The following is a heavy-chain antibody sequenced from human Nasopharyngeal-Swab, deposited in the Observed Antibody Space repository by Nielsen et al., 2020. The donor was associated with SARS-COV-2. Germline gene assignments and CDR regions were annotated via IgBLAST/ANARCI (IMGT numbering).Heavy chain of an antibody. CDR2: VNPTGGTT. CDR1: GYTFTKYY. D-gene: IGHD2-8*01. CDR3: GRDPAPLNGLPHLDY. V-gene: IGHV1-46*01. J-gene: IGHJ4*02. Sequence: ASVKVSCKSSGYTFTKYYMHWVRQAPGQGLEWMGIVNPTGGTTTYAQKFQGRVTMTRDSSTSTDYLDLSSLRSEGTAVYFCGRDPAPLNGLPHLDYWGQGTLVTVSS.